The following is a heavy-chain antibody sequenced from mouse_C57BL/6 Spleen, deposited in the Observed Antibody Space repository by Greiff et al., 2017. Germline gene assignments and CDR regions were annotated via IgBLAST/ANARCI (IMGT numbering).Heavy chain of an antibody. Sequence: QVQLQQSGAELVRPGASVTLSCKASGYTFTDYEMHWVKQTPVHGLEWIGAIDPETGGTAYNQKFKGKAILTADKSSSTAYMELRSLTSEDSAVYYCTVPYYSNYDWYFDVWGTGTTVTVSS. V-gene: IGHV1-15*01. D-gene: IGHD2-5*01. J-gene: IGHJ1*03. CDR2: IDPETGGT. CDR1: GYTFTDYE. CDR3: TVPYYSNYDWYFDV.